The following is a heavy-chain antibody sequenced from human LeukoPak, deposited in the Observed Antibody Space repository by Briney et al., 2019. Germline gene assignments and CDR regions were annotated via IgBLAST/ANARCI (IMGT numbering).Heavy chain of an antibody. CDR2: ISYDGSNK. CDR1: GFTFSSYA. V-gene: IGHV3-30-3*01. J-gene: IGHJ6*02. D-gene: IGHD1-26*01. Sequence: GGSLRFSCAASGFTFSSYAMHWVRQAPGKGLEWVAVISYDGSNKYYADSVKGRFTISRDNSKNTLYLQMNSLRAEDTAVYYCARDQGATTVYYYYGMDVWGQGATVTVSS. CDR3: ARDQGATTVYYYYGMDV.